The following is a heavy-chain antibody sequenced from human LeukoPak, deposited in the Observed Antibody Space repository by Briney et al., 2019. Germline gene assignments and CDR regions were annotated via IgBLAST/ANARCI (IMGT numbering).Heavy chain of an antibody. Sequence: GGSLRLSCAASGFIFSNSWMHWVRQVPGKGLVWVSRIDSDGRLTTYADSVKGRFTISRDNTKNTLFLQMNSLRAEDTAVYYCARDLTIFGVVINGNYMDVWGKGITVTVSS. D-gene: IGHD3-3*01. CDR1: GFIFSNSW. J-gene: IGHJ6*03. CDR3: ARDLTIFGVVINGNYMDV. CDR2: IDSDGRLT. V-gene: IGHV3-74*03.